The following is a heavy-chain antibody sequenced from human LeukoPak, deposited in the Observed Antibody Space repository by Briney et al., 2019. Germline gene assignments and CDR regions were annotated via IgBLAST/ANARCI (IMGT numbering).Heavy chain of an antibody. V-gene: IGHV1-69*01. CDR3: ARGYCSGGSCYSVENWFDP. CDR2: ITPIFGTA. CDR1: GGTFSSYA. J-gene: IGHJ5*02. D-gene: IGHD2-15*01. Sequence: ASVKVSCKASGGTFSSYAISWVRQAPGQGLEWMGGITPIFGTANYAQKFQGRVTITADESTSTAYMELSSLRSEDTAVYYCARGYCSGGSCYSVENWFDPWGQGTLVTVSS.